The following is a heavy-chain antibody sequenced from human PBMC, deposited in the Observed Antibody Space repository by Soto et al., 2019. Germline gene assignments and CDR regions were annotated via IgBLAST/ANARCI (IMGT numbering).Heavy chain of an antibody. CDR3: ARDLVPTAVSGAFDF. D-gene: IGHD2-2*01. CDR2: ISGSGGST. CDR1: GFTVSSYA. V-gene: IGHV3-23*01. J-gene: IGHJ4*02. Sequence: HGGSLGLCCAACGFTVSSYAMGWVRQAQGKGLEWVSAISGSGGSTYYADSVKGRFTISRDNSKNTLSLQMNSLKAEDTAIYYCARDLVPTAVSGAFDFWGQGTLVTVSS.